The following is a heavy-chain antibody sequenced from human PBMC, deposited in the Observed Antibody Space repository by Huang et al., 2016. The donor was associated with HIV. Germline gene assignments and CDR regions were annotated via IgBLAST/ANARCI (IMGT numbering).Heavy chain of an antibody. D-gene: IGHD3-16*01. CDR3: AREGGSRYYMDV. CDR2: IYPGDAET. Sequence: EVQLVQSGAEVKKPGESLRISCKGSGYSFRSYWSGLVRQMPGKGLGWMGIIYPGDAETRYSPSFQGLVTIAADKSISTAYLQWSSLKASDTAMYYCAREGGSRYYMDVWGKGTTVTVSS. V-gene: IGHV5-51*03. CDR1: GYSFRSYW. J-gene: IGHJ6*03.